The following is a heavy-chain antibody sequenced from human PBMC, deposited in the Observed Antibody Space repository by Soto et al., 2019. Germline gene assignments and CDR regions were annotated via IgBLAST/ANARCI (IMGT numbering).Heavy chain of an antibody. CDR1: GGSINTFY. Sequence: QVRLQESGPGLLKPSETLSLTCTVSGGSINTFYWSWVRQPAGKGLEWIGRIFSSGSTSFNPSLESRVAMSVDPAKNHFTQTLSSVTAADMAVYYCAREGSYSAYNFAHGIQLWSFDFWGQGALVTVSS. J-gene: IGHJ4*02. CDR2: IFSSGST. CDR3: AREGSYSAYNFAHGIQLWSFDF. V-gene: IGHV4-4*07. D-gene: IGHD5-12*01.